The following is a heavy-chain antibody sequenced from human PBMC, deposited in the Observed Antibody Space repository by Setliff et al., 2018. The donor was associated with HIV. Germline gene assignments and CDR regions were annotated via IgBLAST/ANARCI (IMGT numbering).Heavy chain of an antibody. D-gene: IGHD6-13*01. V-gene: IGHV4-39*07. Sequence: TLSLTCTVSGGSISSSSYYWGWIRQPPGKGLEWIGSIYYSGSTNYNPSLKSRVTISVDTSKNQFSLKLTSVTAADTAVYYCARGPYTSSWYVSVYWFDPWGQGTLVTVSS. CDR3: ARGPYTSSWYVSVYWFDP. CDR1: GGSISSSSYY. CDR2: IYYSGST. J-gene: IGHJ5*02.